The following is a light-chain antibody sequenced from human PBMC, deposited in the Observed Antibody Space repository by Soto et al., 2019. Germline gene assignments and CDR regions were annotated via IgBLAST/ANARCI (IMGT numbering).Light chain of an antibody. CDR1: SGDLAIYNY. CDR3: SSYTDRTNYL. J-gene: IGLJ1*01. V-gene: IGLV2-14*01. CDR2: QVT. Sequence: QSVLTQPASVSGSPGQSITISCTGTSGDLAIYNYVYWYQQQPVKAPKLMIYQVTNRPSGVSNRFSGSRSGNTASLTISGLQAEDEADYYCSSYTDRTNYLFGPGTKV.